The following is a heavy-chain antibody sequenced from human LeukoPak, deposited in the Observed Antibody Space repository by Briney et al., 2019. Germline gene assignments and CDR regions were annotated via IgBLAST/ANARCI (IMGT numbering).Heavy chain of an antibody. CDR3: ARVDYYDSSGYGPDY. D-gene: IGHD3-22*01. Sequence: ASVKVSCKASGYTFTSYGISWVRQAPGQGLEWMGWISAYNGNTNYAQKLQGRVTMTTDTSTSTAYKELRSLRSDDTAVYYCARVDYYDSSGYGPDYWGQGTLVTVSS. V-gene: IGHV1-18*01. CDR1: GYTFTSYG. J-gene: IGHJ4*02. CDR2: ISAYNGNT.